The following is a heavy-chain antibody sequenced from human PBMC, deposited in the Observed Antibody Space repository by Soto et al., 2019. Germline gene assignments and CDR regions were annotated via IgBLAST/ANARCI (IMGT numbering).Heavy chain of an antibody. V-gene: IGHV3-30*18. CDR1: EFTFSSYG. CDR3: AKDRMGAGVRGYFDY. J-gene: IGHJ4*02. CDR2: ISYDGSNK. Sequence: QVQLVESGGGVVQPGTSLRLSCAGSEFTFSSYGMDWVRQAPGKGLEWVAVISYDGSNKYYADSVKGRFTISRDNSKNTLYLQMSSLRADDTAVYYCAKDRMGAGVRGYFDYWGQGTLVTVSS. D-gene: IGHD3-10*01.